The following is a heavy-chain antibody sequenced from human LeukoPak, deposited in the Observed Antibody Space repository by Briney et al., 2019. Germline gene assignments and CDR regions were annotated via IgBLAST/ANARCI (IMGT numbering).Heavy chain of an antibody. CDR3: APQQAYSPYNWFDP. V-gene: IGHV3-74*03. CDR2: IHPDGRIT. D-gene: IGHD5-12*01. CDR1: GFTISNYW. Sequence: GGSLRLSCVGSGFTISNYWMHWVRQAPGTGLMWVSRIHPDGRITTYADSVKGRFTISRDNAKNTLYLQMNSLRAEDSAVYYCAPQQAYSPYNWFDPWGQGTLVTVSS. J-gene: IGHJ5*02.